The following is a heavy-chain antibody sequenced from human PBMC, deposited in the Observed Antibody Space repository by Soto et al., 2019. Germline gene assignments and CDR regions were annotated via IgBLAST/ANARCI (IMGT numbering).Heavy chain of an antibody. CDR1: GFSLSTSGMC. J-gene: IGHJ4*02. CDR2: IDWDDDK. Sequence: SGPTLVNPTQTLTLTCTFSGFSLSTSGMCVSWIRQPPGKALEWLARIDWDDDKYYSTSLKTRLTISKDTSKNQVVLTMTNMDPVDTATYYCARISPPTVTTWRYFDYWGQGTLVTVSS. CDR3: ARISPPTVTTWRYFDY. D-gene: IGHD4-17*01. V-gene: IGHV2-70*11.